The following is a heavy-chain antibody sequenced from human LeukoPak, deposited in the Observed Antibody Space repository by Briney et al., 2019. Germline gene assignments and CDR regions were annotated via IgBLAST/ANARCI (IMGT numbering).Heavy chain of an antibody. V-gene: IGHV1-18*01. J-gene: IGHJ4*02. CDR2: ISAYNGNK. D-gene: IGHD6-13*01. CDR1: GYTFPSYG. CDR3: ARDYTEGQQLVLSGYFDY. Sequence: ASVKVSCKASGYTFPSYGFSGVGQPPGKGLEGMGWISAYNGNKNNAQKLQGRVTMTTDTSTSTAYMELRSLRSDDTAVYYCARDYTEGQQLVLSGYFDYWGQGTLVTVSS.